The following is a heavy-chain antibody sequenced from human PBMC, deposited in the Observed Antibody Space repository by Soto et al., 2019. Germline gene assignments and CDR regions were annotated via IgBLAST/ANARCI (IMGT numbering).Heavy chain of an antibody. D-gene: IGHD6-19*01. V-gene: IGHV1-2*02. CDR2: INPNNGVT. Sequence: QVQLVQSGAEVKRPGASVTVSCKASGYMFTGLYLHWVRQAPGQGLGWMGWINPNNGVTTYAKNFQGRVSMTMDSSISTAYMELSSLRSDDTAVYFCAAAAIPVAGRHPDFWGQGTVVTVS. CDR1: GYMFTGLY. CDR3: AAAAIPVAGRHPDF. J-gene: IGHJ4*02.